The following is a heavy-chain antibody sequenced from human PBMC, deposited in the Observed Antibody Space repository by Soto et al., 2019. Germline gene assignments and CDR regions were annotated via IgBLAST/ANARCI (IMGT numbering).Heavy chain of an antibody. CDR2: IWYDGSNK. Sequence: PGGSLRLSCAASGFTFSSYGMHWVRQAPGKGLEWVAVIWYDGSNKYYADSVKGRFTISRDNSKNTLYLQMNSLRAEDTAVYYCARDFDIAVAGPDRWGQGTLVTVSS. D-gene: IGHD6-19*01. CDR1: GFTFSSYG. V-gene: IGHV3-33*01. CDR3: ARDFDIAVAGPDR. J-gene: IGHJ5*02.